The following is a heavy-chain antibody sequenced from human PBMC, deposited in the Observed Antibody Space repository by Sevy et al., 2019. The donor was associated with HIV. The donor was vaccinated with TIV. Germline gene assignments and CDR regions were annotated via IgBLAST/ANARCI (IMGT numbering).Heavy chain of an antibody. Sequence: GGSLRLSCVDSGFTFTNYTMNWVRQAPGKGLEWVSSISSSGIHIYYGYSVKGRFTISRDNAKSSLYLQMSSLRAEDTAVYYCARVVGFYYALDVWGQGTTVTVSS. CDR2: ISSSGIHI. V-gene: IGHV3-21*01. D-gene: IGHD2-15*01. CDR3: ARVVGFYYALDV. J-gene: IGHJ6*02. CDR1: GFTFTNYT.